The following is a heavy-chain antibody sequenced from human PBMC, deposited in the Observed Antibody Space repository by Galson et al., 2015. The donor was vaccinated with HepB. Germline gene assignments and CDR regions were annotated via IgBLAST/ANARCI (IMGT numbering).Heavy chain of an antibody. CDR1: GGSISSYY. D-gene: IGHD3-22*01. J-gene: IGHJ2*01. CDR3: ARVGGGITMIVVADTDWYFDL. V-gene: IGHV4-59*01. CDR2: IYYSGST. Sequence: LSLTCTVSGGSISSYYWSWIRQPPGKGLEWIGYIYYSGSTNYNPSLKSRVTISVDTSKSQFSLKLSSVTAADTAVYYCARVGGGITMIVVADTDWYFDLWGRGTLVTVSS.